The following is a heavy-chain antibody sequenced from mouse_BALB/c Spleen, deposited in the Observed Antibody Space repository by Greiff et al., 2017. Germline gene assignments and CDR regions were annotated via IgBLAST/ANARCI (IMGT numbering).Heavy chain of an antibody. CDR1: GYTFTSYY. J-gene: IGHJ4*01. CDR2: IYPGNVNT. CDR3: ARELPYAMDY. V-gene: IGHV1S56*01. Sequence: VQLQQSGPELVKPGASVRISCKASGYTFTSYYIHWVKQRPGQGLEWIGWIYPGNVNTKYNEKFKGKATLTADKSSSTAYMQLSSLTSEDSAVYFCARELPYAMDYWGQGTSVTVSS.